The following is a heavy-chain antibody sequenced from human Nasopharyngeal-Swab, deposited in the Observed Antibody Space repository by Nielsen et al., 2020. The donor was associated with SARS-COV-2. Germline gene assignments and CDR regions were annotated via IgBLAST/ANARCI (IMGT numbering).Heavy chain of an antibody. V-gene: IGHV5-51*04. CDR3: ASLDIPASNSYFDS. J-gene: IGHJ4*02. Sequence: GESLKIPCDFSPKRLTNCWIGWVRQMPGKGLELKGINYPGDSDTIYTPSFEGQVTMSADNPIYTAYLQWSSLKASDTAMYYCASLDIPASNSYFDSWGQGTLVTVSS. D-gene: IGHD2-2*01. CDR2: NYPGDSDT. CDR1: PKRLTNCW.